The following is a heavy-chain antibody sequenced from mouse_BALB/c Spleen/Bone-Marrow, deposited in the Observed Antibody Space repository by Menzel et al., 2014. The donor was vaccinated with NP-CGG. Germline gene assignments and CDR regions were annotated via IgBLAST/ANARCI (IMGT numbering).Heavy chain of an antibody. V-gene: IGHV14-3*02. CDR3: ARFAY. CDR1: GFNIKDTY. J-gene: IGHJ3*01. Sequence: EVQVVESGAELVKPGASVKLSCAASGFNIKDTYMHWVKQRPEQGLEWIGRIDPANGNTKYDPKFQGKATITADTSSNTAYLQLSSLTSEDTAVYYCARFAYWGQGTLVTVSA. CDR2: IDPANGNT.